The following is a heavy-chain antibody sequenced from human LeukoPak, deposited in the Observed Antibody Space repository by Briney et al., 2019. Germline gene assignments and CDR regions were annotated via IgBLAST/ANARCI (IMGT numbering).Heavy chain of an antibody. CDR1: GFTFSNYA. Sequence: PGGSLRPSCAASGFTFSNYAMTWVRQAPGKGLQWVSAITGSGGSTYYADSVKGRFTISRDNSKNALFLQMNSLRAEDTAVYYCAKDRDEGFGELLPVVFDYWGQGTRVTVSS. D-gene: IGHD3-10*01. CDR2: ITGSGGST. CDR3: AKDRDEGFGELLPVVFDY. V-gene: IGHV3-23*01. J-gene: IGHJ4*02.